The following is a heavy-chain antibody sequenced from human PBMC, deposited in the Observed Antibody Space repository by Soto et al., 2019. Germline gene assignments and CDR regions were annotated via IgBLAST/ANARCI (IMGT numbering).Heavy chain of an antibody. J-gene: IGHJ4*02. Sequence: GGSLGLSCAASGFTFSSSWMHWLRQAPGEGLVWVSRINSDGSSTSYADSVKGRFTISRDNAKNTLYLQMNSLRAEDTAVYYCARQWTNYDILTGYFQYYFDYWGQGT. CDR3: ARQWTNYDILTGYFQYYFDY. V-gene: IGHV3-74*01. D-gene: IGHD3-9*01. CDR1: GFTFSSSW. CDR2: INSDGSST.